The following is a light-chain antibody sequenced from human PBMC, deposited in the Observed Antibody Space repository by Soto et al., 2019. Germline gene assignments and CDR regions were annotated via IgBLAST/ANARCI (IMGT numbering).Light chain of an antibody. CDR1: SSDVGAFNY. J-gene: IGLJ2*01. CDR2: EVT. Sequence: QSALTQPASVSGSPGQSITISCTGTSSDVGAFNYVSWFQQYPGKAPKLIVYEVTNRPSGASNRFSGSKSGNTASLAISGLQSEDEADYYCAAWDDSLNGRVFGGGTKLTVL. CDR3: AAWDDSLNGRV. V-gene: IGLV2-14*01.